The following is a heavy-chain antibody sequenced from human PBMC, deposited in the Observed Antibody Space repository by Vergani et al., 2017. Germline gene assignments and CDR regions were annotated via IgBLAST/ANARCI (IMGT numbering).Heavy chain of an antibody. CDR3: ARDTRDTPSSLDY. CDR2: TWYEGNNN. Sequence: QVQLVESGGGVVQPGRSLRLSCTPSSFKLGDYGMHWVRQAPGRGLEWVSMTWYEGNNNYYADSLKGRFTISKDISKNTLYLQMNSLIGDYTAVYYCARDTRDTPSSLDYWGQGTLVTVSS. CDR1: SFKLGDYG. D-gene: IGHD5-24*01. J-gene: IGHJ4*02. V-gene: IGHV3-33*01.